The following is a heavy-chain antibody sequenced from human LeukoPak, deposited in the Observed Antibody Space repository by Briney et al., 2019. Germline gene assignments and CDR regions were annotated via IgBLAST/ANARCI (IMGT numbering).Heavy chain of an antibody. D-gene: IGHD5-12*01. CDR3: TTLGGYSGYPYDY. CDR2: IKRRSDGGTT. CDR1: GFTFSIDW. V-gene: IGHV3-15*01. J-gene: IGHJ4*02. Sequence: PGGSLRLSCAASGFTFSIDWMSWVRQAPGKGLEWVGRIKRRSDGGTTDYAAPVKGRFTISRDDSKTTLYLQMNSLKTEDTGVYYCTTLGGYSGYPYDYWGQGTLVTVSS.